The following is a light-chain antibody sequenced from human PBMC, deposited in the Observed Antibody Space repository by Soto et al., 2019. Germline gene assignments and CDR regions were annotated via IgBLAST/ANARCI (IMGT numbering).Light chain of an antibody. CDR1: QSLSSSF. CDR3: HQFATTRS. CDR2: GAS. Sequence: EIVMTQSPATLSVSPGQIATISCRASQSLSSSFLAWYQQKPGQAPRLIIYGASSRAAGIPDRFSGSGSGTDFTLPISSLEPEDFAVYDCHQFATTRSFGQGTKVDIK. V-gene: IGKV3-20*01. J-gene: IGKJ1*01.